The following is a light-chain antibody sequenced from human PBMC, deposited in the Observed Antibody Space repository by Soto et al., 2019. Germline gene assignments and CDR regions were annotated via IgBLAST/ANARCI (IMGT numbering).Light chain of an antibody. V-gene: IGKV1-9*01. Sequence: IQLTQSPSSLSASVGDRVTITCRASQGISSYLAWYQQKPGKAPKLLIYAASTLQSGVPSRFSGSGSVTDFTLTISSLQPEDFATYYCQQLNSNPPITFGQGTRLEIK. CDR2: AAS. CDR3: QQLNSNPPIT. CDR1: QGISSY. J-gene: IGKJ5*01.